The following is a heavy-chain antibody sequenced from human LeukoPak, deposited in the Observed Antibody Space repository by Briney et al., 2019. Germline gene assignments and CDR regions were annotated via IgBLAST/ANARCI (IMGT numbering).Heavy chain of an antibody. CDR2: IYTSGST. Sequence: PSETLPLTCTVSGGSISSYYWSWIRQPAEKGLEWIGRIYTSGSTNYNPSLKSRVTMSADTSKNQFSLKLSSVTAADTAVYYCARSRYYYGSGSYPFDYWGQGTLVTVSS. CDR3: ARSRYYYGSGSYPFDY. J-gene: IGHJ4*02. D-gene: IGHD3-10*01. CDR1: GGSISSYY. V-gene: IGHV4-4*07.